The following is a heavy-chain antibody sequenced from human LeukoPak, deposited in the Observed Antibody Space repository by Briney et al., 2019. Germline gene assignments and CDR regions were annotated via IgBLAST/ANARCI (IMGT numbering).Heavy chain of an antibody. CDR1: GFTFSNAW. V-gene: IGHV3-15*01. Sequence: PGGSLRLSCAASGFTFSNAWMSWVRQAPGKGLEWVGRIKSKTDGGTTDYAAPVKGRFTISRDDSKNTLYLQMNSLKTEDTAVYYCTTGPPKEYCSGGSCYWDPGDYWGQGTLVTVSS. J-gene: IGHJ4*02. CDR3: TTGPPKEYCSGGSCYWDPGDY. D-gene: IGHD2-15*01. CDR2: IKSKTDGGTT.